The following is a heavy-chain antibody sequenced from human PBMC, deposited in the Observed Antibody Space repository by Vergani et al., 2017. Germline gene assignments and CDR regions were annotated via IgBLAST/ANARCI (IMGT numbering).Heavy chain of an antibody. J-gene: IGHJ4*02. CDR2: MNPNSGNT. CDR3: ARSPKFRYCSGGSCYTGLDY. CDR1: GYTFTSYD. D-gene: IGHD2-15*01. V-gene: IGHV1-8*03. Sequence: QVQLVQSGAEVKKPGASVKVSCKASGYTFTSYDINWVRQATGQGLEWMGWMNPNSGNTGYAQKFQGRVTITRNTSISTAYMELSSLRSEDTAVYYCARSPKFRYCSGGSCYTGLDYWGQGTLVTVSS.